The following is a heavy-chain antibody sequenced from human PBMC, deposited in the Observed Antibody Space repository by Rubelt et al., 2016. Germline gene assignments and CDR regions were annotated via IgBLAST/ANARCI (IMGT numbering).Heavy chain of an antibody. CDR3: ARANGDSRGWNAFDI. CDR2: TYYSCST. J-gene: IGHJ3*02. CDR1: GGSISSYY. V-gene: IGHV4-59*12. Sequence: QVQLQESGPGLVKPSETLSLTCTVSGGSISSYYWSWIRQPPGKGLEWIGYTYYSCSTNYNPSYRGGGTVSVDRSKNQFSRKRRSVRGWDAVVYYCARANGDSRGWNAFDIWGQGTMVTVSS. D-gene: IGHD6-19*01.